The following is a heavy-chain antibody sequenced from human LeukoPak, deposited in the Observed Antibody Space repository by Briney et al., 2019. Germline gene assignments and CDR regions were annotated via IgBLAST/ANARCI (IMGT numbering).Heavy chain of an antibody. D-gene: IGHD3-10*01. CDR1: GLAFSSYW. J-gene: IGHJ4*02. CDR3: VREWLGNS. V-gene: IGHV3-7*01. Sequence: GGSLRLSCAAAGLAFSSYWMGWVRQAPGKGLECVANIKQDGSVKNYVDSVKGRFTISRDNAKSSLYLQMNSLRAEETAVYYCVREWLGNSWGQGTLVTVSS. CDR2: IKQDGSVK.